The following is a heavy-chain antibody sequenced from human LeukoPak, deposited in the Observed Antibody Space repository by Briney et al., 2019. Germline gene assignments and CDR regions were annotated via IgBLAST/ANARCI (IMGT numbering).Heavy chain of an antibody. J-gene: IGHJ4*02. Sequence: PGGSLRLSCAASGFTVSSNYMSWVRQAPGKGLEWVSVIYSGGSTYYADSVKGRFTISRDNSKNTLYLQMNSLRAEDTAVYYCAREVYGSGSYTFDYWGQGTLVTVSS. CDR1: GFTVSSNY. CDR2: IYSGGST. V-gene: IGHV3-53*01. CDR3: AREVYGSGSYTFDY. D-gene: IGHD3-10*01.